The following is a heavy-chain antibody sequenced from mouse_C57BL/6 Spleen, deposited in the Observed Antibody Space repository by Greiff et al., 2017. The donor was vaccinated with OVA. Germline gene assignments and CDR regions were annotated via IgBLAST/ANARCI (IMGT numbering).Heavy chain of an antibody. D-gene: IGHD2-9*01. CDR3: LLWLRRGDFDY. CDR2: IYPGNSDT. Sequence: EVQLQQSGTVLARPGASVKMSCKTSGYTFTSYWMHWVKQRPGQGLEWIGAIYPGNSDTSYNQKFKGKAKLTAVTSASTAYMELSSLTNEDSAVYYCLLWLRRGDFDYWGQGTTLTVSS. J-gene: IGHJ2*01. CDR1: GYTFTSYW. V-gene: IGHV1-5*01.